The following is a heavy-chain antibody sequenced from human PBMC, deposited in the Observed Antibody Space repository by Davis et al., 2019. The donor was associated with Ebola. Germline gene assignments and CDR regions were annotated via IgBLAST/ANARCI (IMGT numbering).Heavy chain of an antibody. Sequence: GESLKISCAASGFTFSSYGMHWVRQATGKGLEWVSAIGTAGDTYYPGSVKGRFTIPRENAKNSLYLQMNSLRAGDTAVYYCARGSYSSSWSWRGLGVGAIDYWGQGTLVTVSS. CDR1: GFTFSSYG. D-gene: IGHD6-13*01. V-gene: IGHV3-13*01. J-gene: IGHJ4*02. CDR3: ARGSYSSSWSWRGLGVGAIDY. CDR2: IGTAGDT.